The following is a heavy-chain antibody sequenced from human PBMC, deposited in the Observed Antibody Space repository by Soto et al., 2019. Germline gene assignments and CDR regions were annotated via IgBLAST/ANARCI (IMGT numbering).Heavy chain of an antibody. CDR3: AKGSNDFWSGPLATGDSFDI. J-gene: IGHJ3*02. V-gene: IGHV1-18*01. CDR2: ISPYNGNS. CDR1: GSTFTHYG. D-gene: IGHD3-3*01. Sequence: VKVSCKASGSTFTHYGVSWVRQAPGQGLEWMGWISPYNGNSNYAQNLQGRVTMTTDTSTSTAYMELRSLRSDDTAVYYCAKGSNDFWSGPLATGDSFDIWGQGTMVTVSS.